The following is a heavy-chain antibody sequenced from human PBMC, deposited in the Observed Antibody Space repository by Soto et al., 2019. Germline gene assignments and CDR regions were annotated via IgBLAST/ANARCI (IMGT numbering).Heavy chain of an antibody. J-gene: IGHJ6*02. CDR3: AKDHVDTAMDYYYYGMDV. CDR2: ISYDGSNK. V-gene: IGHV3-30*18. D-gene: IGHD5-18*01. Sequence: QVQLVESGGGVVQPGRSLRLSCAASGFTFSSYGMHWVRQAPGKGLEWVAVISYDGSNKYYADSVKGRFTISRDNSKNTLYLQMNSLRAEDTAVYYCAKDHVDTAMDYYYYGMDVWGQGTTVTVSS. CDR1: GFTFSSYG.